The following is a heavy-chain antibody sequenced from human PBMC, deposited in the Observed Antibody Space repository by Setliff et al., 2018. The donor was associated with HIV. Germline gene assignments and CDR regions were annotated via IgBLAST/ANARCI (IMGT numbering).Heavy chain of an antibody. V-gene: IGHV1-46*01. CDR1: GYTFTSYY. CDR3: ARNPRIAVAGTDYYYYMDV. CDR2: INPSGGST. D-gene: IGHD6-19*01. J-gene: IGHJ6*03. Sequence: ASVKVSCKASGYTFTSYYMHWVRQAPGQGLEWMGIINPSGGSTSYAQKFQGRVTMTRDTSTSTVYMELSSLRSEGTAVYYCARNPRIAVAGTDYYYYMDVWGKGTTVTVSS.